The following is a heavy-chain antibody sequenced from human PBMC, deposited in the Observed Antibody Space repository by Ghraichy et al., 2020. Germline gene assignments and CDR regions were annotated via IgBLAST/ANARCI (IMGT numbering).Heavy chain of an antibody. CDR3: VSLGDFWSGNYFDN. D-gene: IGHD3-3*01. V-gene: IGHV3-48*03. CDR1: GFTFSSFE. Sequence: GESLRLSCAASGFTFSSFEMTWVRQPPGQGLEWLSYISSSGSTINDADSVKGRFTISRDNAKNSLSLQMNSLRAEDTAVYYCVSLGDFWSGNYFDNWGQGTLVTVSS. CDR2: ISSSGSTI. J-gene: IGHJ4*02.